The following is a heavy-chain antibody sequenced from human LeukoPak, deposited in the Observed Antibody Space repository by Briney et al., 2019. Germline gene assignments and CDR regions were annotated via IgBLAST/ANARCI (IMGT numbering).Heavy chain of an antibody. Sequence: GGSLRLSCAASGFTFRSYWMSWVRQAPGKGLEGVANIKQDGSEKYYVDSVKGRFTISRDNAKNSLYLQMNSLRAEDTAVYYCAREHSGYDFPRRDYYYMDVWGKGTTVTVSS. CDR1: GFTFRSYW. V-gene: IGHV3-7*01. D-gene: IGHD5-12*01. CDR3: AREHSGYDFPRRDYYYMDV. J-gene: IGHJ6*03. CDR2: IKQDGSEK.